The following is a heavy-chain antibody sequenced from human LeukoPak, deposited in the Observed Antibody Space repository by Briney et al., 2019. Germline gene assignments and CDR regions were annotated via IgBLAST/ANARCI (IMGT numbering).Heavy chain of an antibody. CDR1: GFTFSAYA. V-gene: IGHV3-23*01. Sequence: GGSLRLSCAVSGFTFSAYAMAWVRQAPGEGLEWVSSIGGSGDTTYYADSVKGRFTISRDTSKNTLYLQMNSLTAEDAAVYYCAKCSSGSYYSSGDYWGQGTLVTVSS. CDR3: AKCSSGSYYSSGDY. J-gene: IGHJ4*02. CDR2: IGGSGDTT. D-gene: IGHD2-15*01.